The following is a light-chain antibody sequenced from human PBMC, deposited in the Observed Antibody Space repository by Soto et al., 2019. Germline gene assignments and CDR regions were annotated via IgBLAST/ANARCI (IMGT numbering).Light chain of an antibody. Sequence: EIVLTQSPATLSLSPGERATLSCRASQSVSSYLAWYQQKPGQAPRLLIYEASNRATGIPARFSGSRSGTDFTLTISSLGPEDFAVYYCHQRSNWPFTFGGGTKVEIK. CDR3: HQRSNWPFT. CDR1: QSVSSY. CDR2: EAS. J-gene: IGKJ4*01. V-gene: IGKV3-11*01.